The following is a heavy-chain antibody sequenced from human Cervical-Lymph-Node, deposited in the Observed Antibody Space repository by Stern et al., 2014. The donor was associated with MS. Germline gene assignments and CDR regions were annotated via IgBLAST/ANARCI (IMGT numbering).Heavy chain of an antibody. V-gene: IGHV3-30*04. Sequence: VQLVESGGGVVRPGRSLRPSCATSGFTFSRYAVLWVRQAPGKGLEWVAAISYDGSNKFYGDSVKGRFTISRDNSKNTLFLQMNNLRPEDSGVYHCARDRLDGDYVYYYGLDVWGQGTTVTVSS. CDR1: GFTFSRYA. J-gene: IGHJ6*02. CDR3: ARDRLDGDYVYYYGLDV. CDR2: ISYDGSNK. D-gene: IGHD4-17*01.